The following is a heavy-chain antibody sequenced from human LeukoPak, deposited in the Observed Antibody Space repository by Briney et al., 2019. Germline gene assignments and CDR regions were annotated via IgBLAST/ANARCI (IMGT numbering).Heavy chain of an antibody. Sequence: GESLKISCKGSGYSFSSYWIGWVRQMPGTGMEWVGIIYPGDPDTRYSPSFEGQVTISADKSISTAYLQWSSLKASDTAMYYCARLYDILTGNSFDFWGQGTLVTVSS. CDR3: ARLYDILTGNSFDF. CDR1: GYSFSSYW. CDR2: IYPGDPDT. J-gene: IGHJ4*02. D-gene: IGHD3-9*01. V-gene: IGHV5-51*01.